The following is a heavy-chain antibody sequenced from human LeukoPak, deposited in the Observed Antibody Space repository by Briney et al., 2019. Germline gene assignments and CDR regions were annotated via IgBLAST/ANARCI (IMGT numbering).Heavy chain of an antibody. CDR1: GFTFSSYS. J-gene: IGHJ4*02. V-gene: IGHV3-48*01. CDR2: ISSSSSTI. CDR3: ARQYDFWSGYYTDYFDY. Sequence: GGSLRLSCAASGFTFSSYSMNWVRQAPGKGLEWVSYISSSSSTIYYADSVKGRFTISRDNAKNSLYLQMNSLRAEDTAVYYCARQYDFWSGYYTDYFDYWGQGTLVTVSS. D-gene: IGHD3-3*01.